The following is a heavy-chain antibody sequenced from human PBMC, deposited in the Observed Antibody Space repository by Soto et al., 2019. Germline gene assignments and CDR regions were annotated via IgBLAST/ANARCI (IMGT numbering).Heavy chain of an antibody. CDR3: ARERKGYSSGPVDY. J-gene: IGHJ4*02. V-gene: IGHV3-30-3*01. Sequence: QVQLVESGGGVVQPGRSLRLSCAASGFTFSSYAMHWVRQAPGKGLEWVAVISYDESNKYYADSVKGRFTISRDNSKNTLYLQMNSLRAEDTAVYYCARERKGYSSGPVDYWGQGTLVTVSS. D-gene: IGHD6-19*01. CDR2: ISYDESNK. CDR1: GFTFSSYA.